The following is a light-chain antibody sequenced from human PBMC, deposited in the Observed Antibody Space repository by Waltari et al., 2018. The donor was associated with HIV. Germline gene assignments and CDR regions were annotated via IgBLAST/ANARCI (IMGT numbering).Light chain of an antibody. J-gene: IGKJ4*01. V-gene: IGKV1-12*01. CDR3: QQANSFPLT. Sequence: QITQSRPSMSASIGYPATTTCRASQGIRSGVAWYQQKPGKAPKLLISGASSLQSGVPSKFSGSGSGTDFTLTISSLQPEDFATYYCQQANSFPLTFGGGTKVEIK. CDR1: QGIRSG. CDR2: GAS.